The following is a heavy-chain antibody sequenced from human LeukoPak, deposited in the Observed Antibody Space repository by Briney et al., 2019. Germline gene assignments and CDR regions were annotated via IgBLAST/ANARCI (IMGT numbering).Heavy chain of an antibody. CDR2: IYYSGST. J-gene: IGHJ4*02. V-gene: IGHV4-59*01. CDR1: GGSISSYY. CDR3: ARGGGAMVDY. D-gene: IGHD5-18*01. Sequence: SETLSLTCTVSGGSISSYYWSWIRQPPGKGLEWIGYIYYSGSTNYNPSLKSRVTISVDTSKNQFSLKLSSVTAADTAMYYCARGGGAMVDYWGQGTLVTVSS.